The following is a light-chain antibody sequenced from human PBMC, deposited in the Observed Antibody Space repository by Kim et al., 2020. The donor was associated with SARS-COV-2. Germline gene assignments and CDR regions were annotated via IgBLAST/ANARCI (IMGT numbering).Light chain of an antibody. J-gene: IGLJ1*01. CDR1: KLGDKY. CDR2: EDT. CDR3: QTWDSSTDV. V-gene: IGLV3-1*01. Sequence: VSPGQTASITCSGDKLGDKYTFWYQQKPGQSPVLVIYEDTKRPSGIPERFSGSNSGNTATLTISGTQAMDEADYYCQTWDSSTDVFGTGTKVTVL.